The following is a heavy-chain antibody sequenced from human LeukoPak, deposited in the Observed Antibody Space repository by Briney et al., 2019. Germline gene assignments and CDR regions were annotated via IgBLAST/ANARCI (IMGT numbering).Heavy chain of an antibody. Sequence: GGSLRLSCAASGFTFSSYAMSWVRQAPGKRLEWVSAISGSGGSTYYADSVKGRFTISRDNSKNTLYLQMNSLRAEDTAVYYCAKNKDWNDEELDYWGQGTLVTVSS. D-gene: IGHD1-1*01. CDR1: GFTFSSYA. V-gene: IGHV3-23*01. J-gene: IGHJ4*02. CDR3: AKNKDWNDEELDY. CDR2: ISGSGGST.